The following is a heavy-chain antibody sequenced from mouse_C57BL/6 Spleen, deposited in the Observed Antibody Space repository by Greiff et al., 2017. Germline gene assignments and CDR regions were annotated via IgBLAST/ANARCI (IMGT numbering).Heavy chain of an antibody. CDR1: GFTFSNYW. Sequence: DVKLQESGGGLVQPGGSMKLSCVASGFTFSNYWMNWVRQSPEKGLEWVAQIRLKSDNYATHYAESVKGRFTISRDDSKSSVYLQMNNLRAEDTGIYYCTDGSIDVWGTGTTVTVSS. V-gene: IGHV6-3*01. D-gene: IGHD1-1*01. CDR2: IRLKSDNYAT. J-gene: IGHJ1*03. CDR3: TDGSIDV.